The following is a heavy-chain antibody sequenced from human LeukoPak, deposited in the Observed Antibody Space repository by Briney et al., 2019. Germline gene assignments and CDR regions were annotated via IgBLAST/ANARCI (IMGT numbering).Heavy chain of an antibody. CDR3: ARGGYYGSGSPPSLYFDY. V-gene: IGHV3-30-3*01. J-gene: IGHJ4*02. CDR1: GFTFRNYV. Sequence: AGGSLRLSCAASGFTFRNYVIHWVRQAPGKGLEWVAVTSSDLNVKLYADSVKGRFIISRDNSRSTLYLQMNSLRPEDTAIYYCARGGYYGSGSPPSLYFDYWGQGTLVTVSS. D-gene: IGHD3-10*01. CDR2: TSSDLNVK.